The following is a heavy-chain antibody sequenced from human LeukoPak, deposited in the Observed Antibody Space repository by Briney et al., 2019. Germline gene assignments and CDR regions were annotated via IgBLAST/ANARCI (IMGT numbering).Heavy chain of an antibody. CDR1: GGSISIYY. V-gene: IGHV4-59*01. J-gene: IGHJ4*02. CDR2: MYYSWST. Sequence: SETLSLTCTVSGGSISIYYWSCIRQPPGKGLEWVGYMYYSWSTNYNPPLQSRVTITVDPSKNQFSLKLSSVTAADTAVYYCARAPPPGITMIGWGPGTLVTVSS. CDR3: ARAPPPGITMIG. D-gene: IGHD3-22*01.